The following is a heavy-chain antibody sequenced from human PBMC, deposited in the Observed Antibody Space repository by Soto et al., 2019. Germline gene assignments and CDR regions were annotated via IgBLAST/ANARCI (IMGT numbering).Heavy chain of an antibody. CDR1: GFTFSSYS. Sequence: GGSLRLSCAASGFTFSSYSMNWFRQAPGKGLEWVSSISSSSSYIYYADSVKGRFTISRDNAKNSLYLQMNSLRAEDTAVYYCARYYYDSSGYSQYYFDYWGQGTLVTVSS. CDR3: ARYYYDSSGYSQYYFDY. V-gene: IGHV3-21*01. J-gene: IGHJ4*02. CDR2: ISSSSSYI. D-gene: IGHD3-22*01.